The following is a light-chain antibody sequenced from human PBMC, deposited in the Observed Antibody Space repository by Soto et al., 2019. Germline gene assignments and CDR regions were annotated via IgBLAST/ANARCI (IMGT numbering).Light chain of an antibody. Sequence: PGERVTLSCRASQRVSSSYLTWYQQKPGQAPRLLIYGASTRATSIPARFSGSGSGTDFTLTISSLQPEDFAVYYCQQDYNLPPLTFGPGTKVDIK. CDR2: GAS. V-gene: IGKV3D-7*01. J-gene: IGKJ3*01. CDR3: QQDYNLPPLT. CDR1: QRVSSSY.